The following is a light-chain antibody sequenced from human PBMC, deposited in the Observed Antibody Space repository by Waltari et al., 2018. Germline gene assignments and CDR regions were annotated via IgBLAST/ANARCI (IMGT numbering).Light chain of an antibody. CDR3: QQYGSSLYT. J-gene: IGKJ2*01. Sequence: EIVLTQSPGTLSLSPGERATLSCRASQSVSSSYLAWYQQKPGQGPRRLVYGASSRATGIPDRFSGSGSGTDFTLTISRLEPEDFAVYYCQQYGSSLYTFGQGTKLEIK. CDR1: QSVSSSY. CDR2: GAS. V-gene: IGKV3-20*01.